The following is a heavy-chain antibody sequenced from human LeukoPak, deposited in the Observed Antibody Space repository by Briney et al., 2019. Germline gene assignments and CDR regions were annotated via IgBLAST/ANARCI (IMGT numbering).Heavy chain of an antibody. Sequence: AGGSLRLSCAASGFTFSTYSMNWVLQAPGKGLEWVSYISSSSTIYYADSVKGRFTISRDNAKNSLYLQINSLRAEDTALYYCAKDFTSNSLNWFDPWGQGTLVTVSS. J-gene: IGHJ5*02. CDR3: AKDFTSNSLNWFDP. CDR2: ISSSSTI. D-gene: IGHD3-16*01. V-gene: IGHV3-48*04. CDR1: GFTFSTYS.